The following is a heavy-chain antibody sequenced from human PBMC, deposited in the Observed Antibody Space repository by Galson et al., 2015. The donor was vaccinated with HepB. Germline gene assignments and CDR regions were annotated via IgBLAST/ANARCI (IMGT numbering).Heavy chain of an antibody. CDR3: ARRLGSSNSGYYFDY. V-gene: IGHV5-10-1*01. J-gene: IGHJ4*02. D-gene: IGHD2-2*01. CDR2: IDPTDSYT. CDR1: GYSFTNYW. Sequence: QSGAEVKKPGESLRISCKGSGYSFTNYWIIWVRQMPGKGLEWMGKIDPTDSYTNYSPSFQCHVTISGDKSISTAYLQWSSLKASDTAMYYCARRLGSSNSGYYFDYCGQGTLVTVSS.